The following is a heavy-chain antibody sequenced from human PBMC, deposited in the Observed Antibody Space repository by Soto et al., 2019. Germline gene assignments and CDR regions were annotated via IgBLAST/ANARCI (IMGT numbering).Heavy chain of an antibody. Sequence: GGSLRLSCAASGFTFSSYWMTWVRQAPGKGLEWVANIKQDGSEKYFVDSVRGRFTISRDNAKNSLNLEMHSLRAEDTAVYYCARTGQQWLVDHWGQGTLVTVSS. V-gene: IGHV3-7*01. J-gene: IGHJ1*01. D-gene: IGHD6-19*01. CDR1: GFTFSSYW. CDR2: IKQDGSEK. CDR3: ARTGQQWLVDH.